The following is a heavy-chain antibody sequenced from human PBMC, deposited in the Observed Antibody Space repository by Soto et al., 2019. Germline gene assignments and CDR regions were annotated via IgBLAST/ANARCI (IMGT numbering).Heavy chain of an antibody. V-gene: IGHV3-23*01. J-gene: IGHJ5*02. CDR2: ISSHGDTT. D-gene: IGHD3-3*01. Sequence: EEQLLQSGGGVVQSGGSLRLSCEASGFLFSSYAMNWVRQAPGKGLEWVSSISSHGDTTYYAESVRGRFTISRDNSKNTLFLQMNSLRAGDTAVYFCARDHYDFWSGFPPTIWFHPWGHRTLVTVSS. CDR1: GFLFSSYA. CDR3: ARDHYDFWSGFPPTIWFHP.